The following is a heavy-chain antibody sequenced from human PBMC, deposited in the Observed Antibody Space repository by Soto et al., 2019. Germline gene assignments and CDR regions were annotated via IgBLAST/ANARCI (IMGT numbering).Heavy chain of an antibody. D-gene: IGHD2-15*01. CDR3: AKAVLGYWHHRICHKYADY. Sequence: AGGSLRLSCAVSGLTFDTYAISWARQAPGKGLEWVSTIGRISSRTHYADSVKGRFTISRDNSKNTLYLQKNSLRAEDTAVHYCAKAVLGYWHHRICHKYADYWGQGTLVTVSS. CDR2: IGRISSRT. J-gene: IGHJ4*02. V-gene: IGHV3-23*01. CDR1: GLTFDTYA.